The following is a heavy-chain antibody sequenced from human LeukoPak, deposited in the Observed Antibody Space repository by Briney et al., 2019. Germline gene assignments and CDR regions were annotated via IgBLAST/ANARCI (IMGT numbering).Heavy chain of an antibody. D-gene: IGHD3-16*01. CDR2: IYGGGST. J-gene: IGHJ4*02. V-gene: IGHV3-53*01. Sequence: GGSLRLSCAASGFTFSSYWMSWVRQAPGKGLEWVSVIYGGGSTYYADFVKGRFTISRDNSKNTLYLQMNSLRAEDTAVYYCARDRGTQDYFDYWGQGTLVTVSS. CDR3: ARDRGTQDYFDY. CDR1: GFTFSSYW.